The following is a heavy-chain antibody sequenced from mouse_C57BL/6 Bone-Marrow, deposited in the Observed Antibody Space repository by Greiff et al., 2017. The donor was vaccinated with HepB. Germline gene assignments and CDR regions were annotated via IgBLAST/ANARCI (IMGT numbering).Heavy chain of an antibody. CDR2: ISSGGSYT. D-gene: IGHD2-3*01. CDR1: GFTFSSYG. CDR3: ASDGYSDY. Sequence: VQLKQSGGDLVKPGGSLKLSCAASGFTFSSYGMSWVRQTPDKRLEWVATISSGGSYTYYPDSVKGRCTISRDNANNTLYLQLSSLKSEDTAVYYCASDGYSDYWGQGTTLTVSS. V-gene: IGHV5-6*01. J-gene: IGHJ2*01.